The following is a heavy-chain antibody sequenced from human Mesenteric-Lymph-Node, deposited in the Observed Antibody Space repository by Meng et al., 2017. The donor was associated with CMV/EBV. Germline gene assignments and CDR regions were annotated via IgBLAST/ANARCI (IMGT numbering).Heavy chain of an antibody. CDR2: ISWNSGSI. D-gene: IGHD1-26*01. V-gene: IGHV3-9*01. J-gene: IGHJ4*02. CDR1: GFTFDDYA. CDR3: VRDPRGSPQDY. Sequence: GGSLRLSCAASGFTFDDYAMHWVRQAPGKGLEWVSGISWNSGSIGYADSVKGRFTISRDNAKNSLYLQMNSLRAEDTAVYYCVRDPRGSPQDYWGQGTLVTVSS.